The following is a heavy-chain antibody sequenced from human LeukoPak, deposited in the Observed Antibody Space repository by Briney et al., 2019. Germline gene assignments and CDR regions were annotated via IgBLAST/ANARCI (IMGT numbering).Heavy chain of an antibody. CDR3: ARALYSGTYYSKHFFHY. CDR1: GYSISSGYY. V-gene: IGHV4-38-2*01. J-gene: IGHJ4*02. Sequence: SETLSLTCAVSGYSISSGYYWGWIRQPPGKGLEWIGSIFHSGSTYYNPSLKSRVTISVDTSKNQFSLKLGSVTAADTAVYYCARALYSGTYYSKHFFHYWGQGTLVTVSS. CDR2: IFHSGST. D-gene: IGHD1-26*01.